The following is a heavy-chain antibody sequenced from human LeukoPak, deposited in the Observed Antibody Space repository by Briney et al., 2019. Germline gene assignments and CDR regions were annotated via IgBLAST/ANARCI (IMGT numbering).Heavy chain of an antibody. CDR2: INGDGSTT. D-gene: IGHD3-22*01. CDR1: GFTFSKYW. V-gene: IGHV3-74*01. Sequence: GGSLRLSCAASGFTFSKYWMHWVRQVPGKGLVWVSLINGDGSTTNYADFVKGRFTISRDNAKNTLSLQVNSLRVEDTAVYYCATGNYYDSRGYYTFGYWGQGTLVTVSS. CDR3: ATGNYYDSRGYYTFGY. J-gene: IGHJ1*01.